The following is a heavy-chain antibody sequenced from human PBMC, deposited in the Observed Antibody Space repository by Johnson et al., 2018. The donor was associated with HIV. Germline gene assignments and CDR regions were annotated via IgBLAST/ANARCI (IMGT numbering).Heavy chain of an antibody. CDR2: ISYDGSNK. J-gene: IGHJ3*02. Sequence: QVQLVESGGGLVQPGRSLRLSCTTSGFTFGDYAMNWVRQAPGKGLEWVAVISYDGSNKYYADSVKGRFTISRDNSKNTLYLQMNSLRAEDTAVYYCAREGNYAAFDIWGQGTMVTVSS. D-gene: IGHD4-11*01. CDR3: AREGNYAAFDI. V-gene: IGHV3-30*04. CDR1: GFTFGDYA.